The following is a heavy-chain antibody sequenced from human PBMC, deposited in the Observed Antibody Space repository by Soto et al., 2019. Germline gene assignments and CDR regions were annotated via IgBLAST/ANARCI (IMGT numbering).Heavy chain of an antibody. CDR3: AKWGPLRFLEWLGDFFYYYYYGMDV. V-gene: IGHV3-23*01. Sequence: GGSLRLSCAASGFTFSSYAMSWVRQAPGKGLEWVSAISGSGGSTYYADSVKGRFTISRDNSKNTLYLQMNSLRAEDTAVYYCAKWGPLRFLEWLGDFFYYYYYGMDVWGQGTTVTVSS. CDR1: GFTFSSYA. CDR2: ISGSGGST. D-gene: IGHD3-3*01. J-gene: IGHJ6*02.